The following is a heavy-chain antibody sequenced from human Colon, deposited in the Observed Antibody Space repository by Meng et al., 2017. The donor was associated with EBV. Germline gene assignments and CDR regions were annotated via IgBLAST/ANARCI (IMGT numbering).Heavy chain of an antibody. CDR2: LSDSGDAT. CDR1: GFVFSNYA. V-gene: IGHV3-23*01. CDR3: TKDPNGNYVGGVDF. J-gene: IGHJ3*01. Sequence: EVQVWESGGALVQPGGSLRLSCAASGFVFSNYAMSWVRQAPGKGLEWVSGLSDSGDATYYADSVKGRFTISRDNSRNTVYLQMNNVSVEDTAKYYCTKDPNGNYVGGVDFWGQGTVFTVSS. D-gene: IGHD4-17*01.